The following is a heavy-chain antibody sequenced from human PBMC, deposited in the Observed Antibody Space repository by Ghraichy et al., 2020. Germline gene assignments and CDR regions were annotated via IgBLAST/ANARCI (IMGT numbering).Heavy chain of an antibody. J-gene: IGHJ4*02. Sequence: GGSLRLSCAASGFPFSNAWMSWVRQAPGKGLEWVGRIRSKTDGGTTDYAAPVKGRFTISRDDSKTTLDLQMNSLKTEDTAVYYCRGDFYDSSAYYYRDYWGQGTLVTVSS. CDR1: GFPFSNAW. CDR2: IRSKTDGGTT. CDR3: RGDFYDSSAYYYRDY. D-gene: IGHD3-22*01. V-gene: IGHV3-15*01.